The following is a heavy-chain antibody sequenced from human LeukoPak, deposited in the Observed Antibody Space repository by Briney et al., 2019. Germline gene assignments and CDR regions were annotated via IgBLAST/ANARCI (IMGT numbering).Heavy chain of an antibody. CDR1: VGSIRSYC. CDR3: ARSPPGRDYFGY. D-gene: IGHD1-26*01. Sequence: SKTLSLTRPFCVGSIRSYCWSWIRQPPSKGLEGIGYIYSSGSTNYKPSLQSRVTISVDTSKNQCSLKLSSVTAADTAMYYCARSPPGRDYFGYWGQGTLVTVSS. J-gene: IGHJ4*02. V-gene: IGHV4-4*09. CDR2: IYSSGST.